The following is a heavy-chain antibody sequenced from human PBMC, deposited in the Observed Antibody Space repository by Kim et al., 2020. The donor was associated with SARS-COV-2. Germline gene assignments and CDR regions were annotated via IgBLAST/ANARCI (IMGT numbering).Heavy chain of an antibody. CDR1: GGSVSSGSYY. Sequence: SETLSLTCTVSGGSVSSGSYYWSWIRQPPGKGLEWIGYIYYSGSTNYNPSLKSRVTISVDTSKNQFSLKLSSVTAADTAVYYCARVGALWTYSSGWSGAFDYWGQGTLVTVSS. CDR3: ARVGALWTYSSGWSGAFDY. D-gene: IGHD6-19*01. J-gene: IGHJ4*02. V-gene: IGHV4-61*01. CDR2: IYYSGST.